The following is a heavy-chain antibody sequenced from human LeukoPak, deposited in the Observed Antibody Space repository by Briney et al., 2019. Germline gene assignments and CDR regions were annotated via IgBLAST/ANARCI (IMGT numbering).Heavy chain of an antibody. CDR1: GFTFSSYS. CDR3: ATYSSSWYLDY. CDR2: ISSSSSYI. V-gene: IGHV3-21*01. Sequence: GGSLRLSCGASGFTFSSYSMNWVRQAPGKGLEWVSSISSSSSYIYYADSVKGRFTISRDNAKNSLYLQMNSLRAEDTAVYYCATYSSSWYLDYWGQGTLVTVSS. J-gene: IGHJ4*02. D-gene: IGHD6-13*01.